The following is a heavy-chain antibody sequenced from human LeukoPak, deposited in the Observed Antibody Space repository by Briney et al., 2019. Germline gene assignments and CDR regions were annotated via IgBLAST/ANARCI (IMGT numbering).Heavy chain of an antibody. Sequence: SETLSLTCTVSGGSISGYYWSWIRQPPAKGLEWIGHVLYSGSTTYDPSLKGRVTISVDTSKNQFSLKLSSVTAADTAVYYCARWWSCGGDCYLLDSWGQGTVVTVSS. CDR1: GGSISGYY. J-gene: IGHJ4*02. D-gene: IGHD2-21*02. CDR3: ARWWSCGGDCYLLDS. V-gene: IGHV4-59*01. CDR2: VLYSGST.